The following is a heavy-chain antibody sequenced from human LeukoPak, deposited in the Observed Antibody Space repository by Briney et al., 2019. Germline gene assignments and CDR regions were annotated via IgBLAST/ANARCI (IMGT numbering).Heavy chain of an antibody. V-gene: IGHV3-30*18. D-gene: IGHD3-10*01. CDR3: AKDSSRFGELFQDS. Sequence: PGGSMRLSCAASGFTFSSYDMHWVRQAPGKGLEWVALISYDGRNKYSADSVKGRFTISRDNSKNTLYLQMNSLRAEDTAVYYCAKDSSRFGELFQDSWGQGTLVTVSS. J-gene: IGHJ4*02. CDR1: GFTFSSYD. CDR2: ISYDGRNK.